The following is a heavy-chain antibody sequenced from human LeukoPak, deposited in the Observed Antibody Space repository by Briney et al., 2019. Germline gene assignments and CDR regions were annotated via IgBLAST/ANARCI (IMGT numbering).Heavy chain of an antibody. CDR3: ARDRGIKMAYYFDY. CDR1: GFTFSSYA. CDR2: ISYDGSNK. V-gene: IGHV3-30*04. D-gene: IGHD1-26*01. Sequence: GGSLRLSCAASGFTFSSYAMHWVRQAPGKGLEWVAVISYDGSNKYYADSVKGRFTISRDNSKNTLCLQMNSLRAEDTAVYYCARDRGIKMAYYFDYWGQGTLVTVSS. J-gene: IGHJ4*02.